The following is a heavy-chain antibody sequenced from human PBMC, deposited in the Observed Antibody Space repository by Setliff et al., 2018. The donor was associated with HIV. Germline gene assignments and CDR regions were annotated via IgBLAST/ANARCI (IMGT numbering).Heavy chain of an antibody. CDR2: ITPIGGGT. V-gene: IGHV1-46*01. CDR1: GYTLTSNH. J-gene: IGHJ4*02. Sequence: ASVKVSCKASGYTLTSNHMHWVRQAPGQGLEWMGIITPIGGGTNYAQKFQGRVTMTRDTSTSTVYMELSSLRSEDTAVYYCATTKGLSSGYDYWGQGTLVTVSS. CDR3: ATTKGLSSGYDY. D-gene: IGHD3-22*01.